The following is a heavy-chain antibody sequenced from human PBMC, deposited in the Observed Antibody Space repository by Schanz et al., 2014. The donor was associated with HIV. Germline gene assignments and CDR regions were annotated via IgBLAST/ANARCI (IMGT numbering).Heavy chain of an antibody. J-gene: IGHJ4*02. V-gene: IGHV1-8*01. D-gene: IGHD2-8*01. CDR2: INPIYGIA. CDR1: GYTFINYD. CDR3: ARGARDCSNGVCGGYYFDH. Sequence: QVQLVQSGAEVKKPGASVKVSCKASGYTFINYDIHWVRQARGQGLEWMGGINPIYGIANYAQKFQGRVTLTRNTSISAAYMELSSLTSEDTGVYYCARGARDCSNGVCGGYYFDHWGQGSLVTVSS.